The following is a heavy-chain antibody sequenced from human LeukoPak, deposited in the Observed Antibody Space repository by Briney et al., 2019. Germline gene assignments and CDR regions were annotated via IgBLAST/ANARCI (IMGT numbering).Heavy chain of an antibody. CDR3: ARIEWERLGRAFDI. Sequence: GGSLRLSCVVSGFTVSDNYMTWVRQAPGKGLEWVSSIYNTGATHYAESVKGRFTISRDNSKNTLFLQMNSLRAEDMAVYYCARIEWERLGRAFDIWGQGTMVTVSS. CDR2: IYNTGAT. J-gene: IGHJ3*02. D-gene: IGHD1-26*01. CDR1: GFTVSDNY. V-gene: IGHV3-53*01.